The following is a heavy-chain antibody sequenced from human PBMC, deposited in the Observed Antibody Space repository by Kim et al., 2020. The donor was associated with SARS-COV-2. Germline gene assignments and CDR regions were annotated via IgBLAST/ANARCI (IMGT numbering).Heavy chain of an antibody. V-gene: IGHV3-53*01. D-gene: IGHD3-3*01. CDR2: IYSGGST. Sequence: GGSLRLSCAASGFTVSSNYMSWVRQAPGKGLEWVSVIYSGGSTYYADSVKGRFTISRDNSKNTLYLQMNSLRAEDTAVYYCANYDFWSGYFTNWGQGTLVTVSS. J-gene: IGHJ4*02. CDR1: GFTVSSNY. CDR3: ANYDFWSGYFTN.